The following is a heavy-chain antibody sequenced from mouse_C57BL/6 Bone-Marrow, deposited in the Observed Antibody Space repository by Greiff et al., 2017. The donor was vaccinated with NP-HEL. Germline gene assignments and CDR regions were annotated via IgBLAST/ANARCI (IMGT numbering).Heavy chain of an antibody. D-gene: IGHD2-3*01. J-gene: IGHJ3*01. CDR2: ISGGGGNT. CDR1: GFTFSSYT. V-gene: IGHV5-9*01. Sequence: EVKLVESGGGLVKPGGSLKLSCAASGFTFSSYTMSWVRQTPETRLEWVATISGGGGNTYYPDSVKGRFTISRDNAKNTLYLQMSSLRSEDTALYYGARQGWLLEGFAYWGQGTLVTVSA. CDR3: ARQGWLLEGFAY.